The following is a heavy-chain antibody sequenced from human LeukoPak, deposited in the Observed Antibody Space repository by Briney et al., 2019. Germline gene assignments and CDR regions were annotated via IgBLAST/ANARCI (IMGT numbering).Heavy chain of an antibody. V-gene: IGHV3-48*03. Sequence: GGSLRLSCAASGFTFSSYEMTWVRQAPGKGLEWISYISSSGSAIYYADSVKGRFTISRDNAKNSLYLQMNSLRAEDTAVYYCARAGYFDWLLPYYYYYYGMDVWGQGTTVTVSS. CDR3: ARAGYFDWLLPYYYYYYGMDV. CDR1: GFTFSSYE. J-gene: IGHJ6*02. CDR2: ISSSGSAI. D-gene: IGHD3-9*01.